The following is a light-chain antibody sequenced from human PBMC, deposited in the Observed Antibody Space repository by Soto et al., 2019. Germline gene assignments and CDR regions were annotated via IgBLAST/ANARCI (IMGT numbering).Light chain of an antibody. Sequence: DIQLTQSPSFLSASVGHRFTISSRASQGMSTYVAWYQQIPGKAPKLMSYGASTLQSGVPSRVRGSESGAEFTLTISSLQPEDFETYYCQQLHSYPITFGQGTRLEIK. V-gene: IGKV1-9*01. CDR2: GAS. J-gene: IGKJ5*01. CDR3: QQLHSYPIT. CDR1: QGMSTY.